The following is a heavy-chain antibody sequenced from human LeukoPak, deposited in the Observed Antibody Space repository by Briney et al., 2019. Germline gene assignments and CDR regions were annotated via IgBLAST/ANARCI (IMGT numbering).Heavy chain of an antibody. D-gene: IGHD6-19*01. J-gene: IGHJ4*02. CDR1: GFTFSSYA. Sequence: GGSLRLSCAASGFTFSSYAMSWVRQAPGKGLEWVSAISGSGGSTYYADSVKGRFTISRDNSKNTLCLQMNSLRAEDTAVYYCAKECAIGWLVVYYFDYWGQGTLVTVSS. V-gene: IGHV3-23*01. CDR3: AKECAIGWLVVYYFDY. CDR2: ISGSGGST.